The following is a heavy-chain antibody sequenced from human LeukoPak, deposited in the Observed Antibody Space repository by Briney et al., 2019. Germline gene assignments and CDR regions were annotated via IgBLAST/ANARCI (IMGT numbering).Heavy chain of an antibody. CDR1: GYTFTGHH. D-gene: IGHD3-10*01. Sequence: ASVKVSCKASGYTFTGHHVHWVRQAPGLGLEWVGWIDPNSGDADFAQKFQGRVTMTSDTSINTAYMEMSGLRSDDTAIYYCTLYNHWGQGTLVTVSS. V-gene: IGHV1-2*02. J-gene: IGHJ1*01. CDR2: IDPNSGDA. CDR3: TLYNH.